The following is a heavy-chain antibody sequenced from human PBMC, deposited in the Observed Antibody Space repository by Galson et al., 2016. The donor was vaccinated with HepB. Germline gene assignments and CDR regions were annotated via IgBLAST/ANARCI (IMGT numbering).Heavy chain of an antibody. CDR2: VSYSGTT. CDR1: GASVSSSNCY. CDR3: ARTLSPTNQYFFNS. J-gene: IGHJ4*02. Sequence: ETLSLTCTVSGASVSSSNCYWGWIRQPPGKGLEWLASVSYSGTTDYKPSLRSRLTLSADTSKNHISLRLSSVTAADTAVYYCARTLSPTNQYFFNSWGQGTLVTVSS. V-gene: IGHV4-39*02. D-gene: IGHD1-14*01.